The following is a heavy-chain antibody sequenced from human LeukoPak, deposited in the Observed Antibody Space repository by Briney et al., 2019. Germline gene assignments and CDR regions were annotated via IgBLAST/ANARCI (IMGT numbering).Heavy chain of an antibody. J-gene: IGHJ4*02. Sequence: GRSLRLSCAASGFTFSDYGMNWVRQAPGKGLEWVALISYDGGNKFYADSVRGRFTISRDNSKNTLFLQMNSLRTEDTAMYYCAKVFEVRGARRPKDYWGQGTLVIVSS. CDR2: ISYDGGNK. CDR3: AKVFEVRGARRPKDY. CDR1: GFTFSDYG. V-gene: IGHV3-30*18. D-gene: IGHD3-10*01.